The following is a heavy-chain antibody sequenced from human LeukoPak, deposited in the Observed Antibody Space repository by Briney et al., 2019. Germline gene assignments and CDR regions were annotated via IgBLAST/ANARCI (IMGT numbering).Heavy chain of an antibody. CDR2: IHSSSNYI. V-gene: IGHV3-21*01. Sequence: SGGSLRLSCAASGFTFSSYTMIWVRQAPGKGLEWVSSIHSSSNYIYYADSMKGRFTISRDNAKNSLYLQMNNLRAEDTAVYYCARDKLVAAADYWGQGALVTVSS. J-gene: IGHJ4*02. D-gene: IGHD6-13*01. CDR3: ARDKLVAAADY. CDR1: GFTFSSYT.